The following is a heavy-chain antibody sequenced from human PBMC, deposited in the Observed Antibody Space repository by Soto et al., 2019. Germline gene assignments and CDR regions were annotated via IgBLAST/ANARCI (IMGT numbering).Heavy chain of an antibody. CDR2: IIPIFGTA. D-gene: IGHD4-17*01. V-gene: IGHV1-69*01. CDR1: GGTFSSYA. J-gene: IGHJ6*02. CDR3: ASGYGDYVFYYYYGMDF. Sequence: QVQLVQSGAEVKKPGSSVKVSCKASGGTFSSYAISWVRQAPGQGLEWMGGIIPIFGTANYAQKFQGRVAIITGESTSTAYMELSSLRSEETAVYYCASGYGDYVFYYYYGMDFWGQGTTVTVSS.